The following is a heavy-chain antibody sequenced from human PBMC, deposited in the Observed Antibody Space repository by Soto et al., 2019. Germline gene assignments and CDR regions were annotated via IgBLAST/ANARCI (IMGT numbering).Heavy chain of an antibody. Sequence: QVQLVESGGGVVQPGRSLRLSCAASGFTFSSYAISWVRQAPGQGLEWMGRIIPILGIANYAQKFQGRVTITADKSTSTAYMELSSLRSEDTAVYYCLYSYGGGVDYWGQGTLVTVSS. CDR3: LYSYGGGVDY. D-gene: IGHD5-18*01. CDR1: GFTFSSYA. CDR2: IIPILGIA. V-gene: IGHV1-69*09. J-gene: IGHJ4*02.